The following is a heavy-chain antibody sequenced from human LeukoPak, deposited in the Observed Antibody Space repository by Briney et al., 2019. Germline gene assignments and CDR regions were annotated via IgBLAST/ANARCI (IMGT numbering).Heavy chain of an antibody. V-gene: IGHV3-48*03. CDR2: ISSSGSTK. CDR1: GFTFSSYE. CDR3: ARVAWDGSR. D-gene: IGHD1-26*01. J-gene: IGHJ4*02. Sequence: GGSLILSCAASGFTFSSYEMNWVRQAPGKGLEWVSYISSSGSTKYYADSVKGRFTISRDNAKNSLYLQMNSLRAEDTAVYYCARVAWDGSRWSQGTLVTVSS.